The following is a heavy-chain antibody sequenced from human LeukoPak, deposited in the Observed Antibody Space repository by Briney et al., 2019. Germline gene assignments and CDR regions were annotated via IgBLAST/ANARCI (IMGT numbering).Heavy chain of an antibody. J-gene: IGHJ4*02. CDR2: ISSSSRYI. D-gene: IGHD6-19*01. CDR1: GFTFSSYS. V-gene: IGHV3-21*06. Sequence: GGSLRLSCAASGFTFSSYSMNWVRQAPGKGLEWVSSISSSSRYIYYADSVKGRFTISRDNAKNSLDLQMNSLRVEDTAVYYCARLQWLQTGRDFLDYWGQGTLVTVSS. CDR3: ARLQWLQTGRDFLDY.